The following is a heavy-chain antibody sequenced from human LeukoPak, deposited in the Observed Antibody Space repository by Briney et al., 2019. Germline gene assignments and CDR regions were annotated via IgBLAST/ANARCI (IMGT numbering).Heavy chain of an antibody. J-gene: IGHJ4*02. CDR3: ARSLNGVVPVDY. CDR2: INPSDGST. CDR1: GYTFTSYY. D-gene: IGHD2-2*01. Sequence: ASVKVSCKASGYTFTSYYMHWVRQAPGQGLEWMGIINPSDGSTDYAQKFQGRVTMTRDMSTSTVYMELSSLRSEDTAVYYCARSLNGVVPVDYWGQGTLVTVSS. V-gene: IGHV1-46*01.